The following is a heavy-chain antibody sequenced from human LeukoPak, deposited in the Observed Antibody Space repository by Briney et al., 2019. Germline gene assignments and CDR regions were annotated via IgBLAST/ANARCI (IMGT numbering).Heavy chain of an antibody. CDR2: ISAYNGNT. D-gene: IGHD2-21*02. CDR1: GYTFTSYG. CDR3: ARRYCGGDCYSAGNWFDP. Sequence: ASVKVSCKASGYTFTSYGISWVRQAPGQGLEWMGWISAYNGNTNYAQKLQGRVTMTTDTYTSTAYMELRSLRSDDTAVYYCARRYCGGDCYSAGNWFDPWGQGTLVTVSS. V-gene: IGHV1-18*01. J-gene: IGHJ5*02.